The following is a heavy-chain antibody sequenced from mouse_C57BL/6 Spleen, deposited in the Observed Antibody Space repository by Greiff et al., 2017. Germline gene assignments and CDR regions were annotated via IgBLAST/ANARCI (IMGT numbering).Heavy chain of an antibody. CDR1: GYTFTDYE. Sequence: VQRVESGAELVRPGASVALSCKASGYTFTDYEMHWVKQTPVHGLEWIGAIDPETGGTAYNQKFKGKAILTADKSSSTAYMELRSLTSEDSAVYYCTRSRNPQTVGQTWFAYWGQGTLVTVSA. CDR2: IDPETGGT. V-gene: IGHV1-15*01. J-gene: IGHJ3*01. CDR3: TRSRNPQTVGQTWFAY. D-gene: IGHD3-3*01.